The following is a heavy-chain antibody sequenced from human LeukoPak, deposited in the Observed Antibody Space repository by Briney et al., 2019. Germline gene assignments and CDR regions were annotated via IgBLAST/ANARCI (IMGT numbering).Heavy chain of an antibody. CDR3: ARLPLGLPGYTYGHVWFDP. D-gene: IGHD5-18*01. CDR2: VFYSGST. Sequence: NPSETLSLTCLVSGGSISSSRHYWGWLRQPPGKGLEWIGSVFYSGSTYYNPSLKSRVSISVDTSKNQFSLKLRSVTAADTAVYYCARLPLGLPGYTYGHVWFDPWGQGTLVTVSS. CDR1: GGSISSSRHY. J-gene: IGHJ5*02. V-gene: IGHV4-39*01.